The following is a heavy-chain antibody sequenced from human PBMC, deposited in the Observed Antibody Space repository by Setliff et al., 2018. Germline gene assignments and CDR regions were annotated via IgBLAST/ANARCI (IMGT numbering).Heavy chain of an antibody. Sequence: GASVKVSCKASGYTFTNYGITWVRQAPGQGLEWMRWISAYDGNTKFAQNIQGRVTLTTDTPTSTAYMELRSLRSDDTAVYYCAREVLSTVVAWDPWGQGTLVTVSS. CDR3: AREVLSTVVAWDP. V-gene: IGHV1-18*01. J-gene: IGHJ5*02. CDR2: ISAYDGNT. D-gene: IGHD4-17*01. CDR1: GYTFTNYG.